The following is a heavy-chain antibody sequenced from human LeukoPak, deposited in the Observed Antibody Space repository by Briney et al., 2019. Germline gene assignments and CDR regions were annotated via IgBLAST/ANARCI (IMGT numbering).Heavy chain of an antibody. V-gene: IGHV1-2*02. D-gene: IGHD7-27*01. Sequence: ASVKVSCKASGYTFTDYYMHWVRQAPGQGLEWMGWINPNSGVTNSAQKFQGRVTMTRDTSISTAYMELSSMTSDDTAVYFCARTKPGMPFDYWGQGTLDTVSS. J-gene: IGHJ4*02. CDR3: ARTKPGMPFDY. CDR2: INPNSGVT. CDR1: GYTFTDYY.